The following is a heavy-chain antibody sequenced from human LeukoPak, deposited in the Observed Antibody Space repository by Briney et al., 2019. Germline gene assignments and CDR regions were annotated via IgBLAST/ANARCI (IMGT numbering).Heavy chain of an antibody. CDR2: ISSSSSYI. CDR3: ARVAVDTAMVEYYFDY. Sequence: GSLRLSCAASGFTFSSYSMNWVRQAPGKGLEGVSPISSSSSYIYYADSVKGRFTISRDNAKNSLYLQMNSLRAEDTAVYYCARVAVDTAMVEYYFDYWGQGTLVTVSS. CDR1: GFTFSSYS. V-gene: IGHV3-21*01. J-gene: IGHJ4*02. D-gene: IGHD5-18*01.